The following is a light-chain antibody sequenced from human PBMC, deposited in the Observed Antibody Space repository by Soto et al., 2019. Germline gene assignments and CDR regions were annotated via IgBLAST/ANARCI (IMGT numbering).Light chain of an antibody. CDR1: QRLLHSNGYNY. CDR3: MQSLETPWT. Sequence: IVMTQSPLSLTVTPGEPASISCRSSQRLLHSNGYNYLEWYLQKPGQSPQLLINLDSDRDSGVPDRFSGSGSGTDFTLKISRVEAEDVGLYYCMQSLETPWTFGQGTNVEIK. CDR2: LDS. J-gene: IGKJ1*01. V-gene: IGKV2-28*01.